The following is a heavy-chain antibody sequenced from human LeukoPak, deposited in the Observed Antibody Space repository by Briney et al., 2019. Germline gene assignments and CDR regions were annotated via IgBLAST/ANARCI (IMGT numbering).Heavy chain of an antibody. J-gene: IGHJ3*02. CDR1: GGSISSYY. CDR2: IYYSGST. D-gene: IGHD3-22*01. CDR3: ARDFRRYYYDSSGYYNAFDI. Sequence: SETLSLTCTVSGGSISSYYWRWIRQPPGKGLEWIGYIYYSGSTNYNPSLKSRVTISVDTSKNQFSLKLSSVTAADTAVYYCARDFRRYYYDSSGYYNAFDIWGQGTMVTVSS. V-gene: IGHV4-59*01.